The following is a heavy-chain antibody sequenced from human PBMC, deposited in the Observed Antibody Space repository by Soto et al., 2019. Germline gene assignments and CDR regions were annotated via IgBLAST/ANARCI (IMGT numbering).Heavy chain of an antibody. V-gene: IGHV3-13*01. CDR2: IGTAGDT. Sequence: PGESLKISCAASGFTFSSYDMHWVRQATGKGLEWVSAIGTAGDTYYPGSVKGRFTISRENAKNSLYLQMNSLRAGDTAVYYCARRQISPPTRGAAAARGGMDVWGQGTTVTVSS. D-gene: IGHD6-13*01. CDR1: GFTFSSYD. J-gene: IGHJ6*02. CDR3: ARRQISPPTRGAAAARGGMDV.